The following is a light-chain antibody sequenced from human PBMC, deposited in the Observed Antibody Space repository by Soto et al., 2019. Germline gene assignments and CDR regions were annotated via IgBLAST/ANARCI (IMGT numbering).Light chain of an antibody. J-gene: IGKJ5*01. CDR2: DAS. V-gene: IGKV3-11*01. CDR1: QSVTSY. Sequence: EIVLTQSPATLSLSPGERATLPCRASQSVTSYLAWYQQRPGQAPRLLIYDASRRATGIPARFSGSGSGADFTLTISTLEPEDFAVYYCQQRSSWPITFGQGTRLEI. CDR3: QQRSSWPIT.